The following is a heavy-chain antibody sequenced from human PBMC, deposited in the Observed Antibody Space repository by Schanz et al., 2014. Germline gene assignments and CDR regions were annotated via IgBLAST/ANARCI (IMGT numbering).Heavy chain of an antibody. V-gene: IGHV1-2*06. CDR2: INPNSGGT. J-gene: IGHJ5*02. D-gene: IGHD3-3*01. CDR3: ARDDRFVEWSLLGS. Sequence: QVQLVQSGAEVKKPGASVKVSCKASGYTFTGYHIHWLRLAPGQGLEWMGRINPNSGGTNYAQKFRGRVTMTRDTSTSTAYMDLTSLRSDDTAVYSCARDDRFVEWSLLGSWGQGTLVTVSS. CDR1: GYTFTGYH.